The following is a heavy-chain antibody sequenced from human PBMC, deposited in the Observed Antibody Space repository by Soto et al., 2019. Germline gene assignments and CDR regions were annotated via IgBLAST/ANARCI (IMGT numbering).Heavy chain of an antibody. CDR3: AKPPGGGFYDSSGYQWYYFDY. CDR2: ISGSGGST. CDR1: GFTFSSYA. J-gene: IGHJ4*02. D-gene: IGHD3-22*01. Sequence: GRSLRLSCAASGFTFSSYAMSWVRQAPGKGLEWVSAISGSGGSTYYADSVKGRFTISRDNSKNTLYLQMNSLRAEDTAVYYCAKPPGGGFYDSSGYQWYYFDYWGQGTLVTVSS. V-gene: IGHV3-23*01.